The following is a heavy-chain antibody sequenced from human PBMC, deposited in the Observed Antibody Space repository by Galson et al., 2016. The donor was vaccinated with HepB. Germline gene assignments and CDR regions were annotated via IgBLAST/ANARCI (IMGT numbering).Heavy chain of an antibody. Sequence: SLRLSCAASGFAFTSYAMSWVRQPPGKGLDWVSAISGGGSNTFYADSVKGRFTISRDSSSNTLYLHMNSLRAEDTAVYYCAKGRGPRLTTGGTREDAHFYYNVDFWGKGTTVTVSS. J-gene: IGHJ6*03. V-gene: IGHV3-23*01. CDR3: AKGRGPRLTTGGTREDAHFYYNVDF. CDR2: ISGGGSNT. CDR1: GFAFTSYA. D-gene: IGHD4-11*01.